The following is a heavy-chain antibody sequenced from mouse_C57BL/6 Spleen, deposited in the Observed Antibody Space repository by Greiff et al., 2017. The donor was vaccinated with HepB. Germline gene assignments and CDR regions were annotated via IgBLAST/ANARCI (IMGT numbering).Heavy chain of an antibody. V-gene: IGHV1-47*01. CDR3: ARGEYGIHYFDY. J-gene: IGHJ2*01. CDR2: FHPYNDDT. D-gene: IGHD2-10*02. Sequence: VHLVESGAELVKPGASVKMSCKASGYTFTTYPIEWMKQNHGKSLEWIGNFHPYNDDTKYNEKFKGKATLTVEKSSSTVYLELSRLTSDDSAVYYCARGEYGIHYFDYWGQGTTLTVSS. CDR1: GYTFTTYP.